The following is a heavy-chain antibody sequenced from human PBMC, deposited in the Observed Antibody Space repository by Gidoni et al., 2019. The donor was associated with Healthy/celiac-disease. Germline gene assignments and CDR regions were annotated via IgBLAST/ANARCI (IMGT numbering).Heavy chain of an antibody. V-gene: IGHV3-9*01. CDR2: ITWNSGNM. CDR1: GFTFAAYA. D-gene: IGHD4-17*01. CDR3: AKDRFMKTVPIRGYYFDY. J-gene: IGHJ4*01. Sequence: EVQLVESGRGLVQPGMSLRLSCAASGFTFAAYAMHWVRQDTGNGLEWVSGITWNSGNMGYEDSVKGRFTIDRDNAKKSLYMQMNSLRAEETALYYCAKDRFMKTVPIRGYYFDYWGHGTLVTV.